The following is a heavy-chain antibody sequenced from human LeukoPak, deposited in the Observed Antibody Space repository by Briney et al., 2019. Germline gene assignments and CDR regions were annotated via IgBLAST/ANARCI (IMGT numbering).Heavy chain of an antibody. Sequence: GSLRLSCAASGFTFSSYAMTGVRQAPGKGLEWVSTISNSGGSTYYADSVKGRFTISSDNSKNTLYLQMNSLRAEDTAVYYCARVRRELPHDAFDIWGQGTMVTVSS. CDR3: ARVRRELPHDAFDI. J-gene: IGHJ3*02. CDR1: GFTFSSYA. CDR2: ISNSGGST. D-gene: IGHD1-26*01. V-gene: IGHV3-23*01.